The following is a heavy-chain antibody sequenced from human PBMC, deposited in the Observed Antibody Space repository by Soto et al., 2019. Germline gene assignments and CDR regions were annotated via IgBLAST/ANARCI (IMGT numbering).Heavy chain of an antibody. CDR2: ISGSCGST. CDR1: GFTFSSYA. V-gene: IGHV3-23*01. J-gene: IGHJ4*02. D-gene: IGHD2-15*01. Sequence: GGSLRLSCAASGFTFSSYAMSWVRQAPGKGLEWVSAISGSCGSTYYADSVKGRFTISRDNSKNTLYLQMNSLRSEDRAVYYCAKDRRLGYYFDYWGQGTLVTVSS. CDR3: AKDRRLGYYFDY.